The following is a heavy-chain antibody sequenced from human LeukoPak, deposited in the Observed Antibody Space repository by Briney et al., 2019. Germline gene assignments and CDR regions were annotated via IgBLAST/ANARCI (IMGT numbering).Heavy chain of an antibody. CDR2: SRNKAKSYTT. J-gene: IGHJ4*02. D-gene: IGHD6-19*01. V-gene: IGHV3-72*01. CDR1: GFTFSDHF. CDR3: ARVGSVAGSDYLDY. Sequence: GGSLRLSCAVSGFTFSDHFLDWVRQAPGKGLEWVGRSRNKAKSYTTEYAASGKGRFTISRDDSKNSLYLQMNSLKTEDTAVYYCARVGSVAGSDYLDYWGQGTLVTVSS.